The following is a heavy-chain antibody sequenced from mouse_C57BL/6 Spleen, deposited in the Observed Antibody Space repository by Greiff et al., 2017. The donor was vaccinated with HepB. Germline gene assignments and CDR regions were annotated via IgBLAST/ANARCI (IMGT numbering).Heavy chain of an antibody. CDR1: GYAFSSSW. Sequence: QVQLQHSGPELVKPGASVKISCKASGYAFSSSWMNWVKQRPGKGLEWIGRMYPGDGDTNYNGKFKGKATLTADKSSSTAYMQLSSLTSEDSAVYFCARRQLTFDYWGQGTTLTVSS. D-gene: IGHD3-2*02. CDR3: ARRQLTFDY. V-gene: IGHV1-82*01. J-gene: IGHJ2*01. CDR2: MYPGDGDT.